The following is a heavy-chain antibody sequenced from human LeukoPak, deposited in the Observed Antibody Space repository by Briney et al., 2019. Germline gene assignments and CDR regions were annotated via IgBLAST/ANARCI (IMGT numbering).Heavy chain of an antibody. CDR3: TRDLMDYDVSTGLHHYYMDV. J-gene: IGHJ6*02. CDR2: INGDGRNI. CDR1: GFNFSSYW. Sequence: GGSLRLSFVASGFNFSSYWMHWVRQDPRKGLVWVSRINGDGRNINYADSVRGRFTISRDNAKNTLYLQMNTLRVEDTAVYYCTRDLMDYDVSTGLHHYYMDVWGQGTTVTVSS. D-gene: IGHD3-9*01. V-gene: IGHV3-74*01.